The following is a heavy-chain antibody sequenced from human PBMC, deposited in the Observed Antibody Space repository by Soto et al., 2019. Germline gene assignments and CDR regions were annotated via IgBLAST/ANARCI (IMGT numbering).Heavy chain of an antibody. J-gene: IGHJ5*02. Sequence: SETLSLTCAVSGGSISSGGYSWSWIRQPPGKGLEWIGYIYHSGSTYYNPSLKSRVTISVDTSKNQFSLRLTSVTAADTAFYYCGSVRPSGYVLSWGQGTLVTVS. CDR1: GGSISSGGYS. V-gene: IGHV4-30-2*01. CDR2: IYHSGST. D-gene: IGHD6-25*01. CDR3: GSVRPSGYVLS.